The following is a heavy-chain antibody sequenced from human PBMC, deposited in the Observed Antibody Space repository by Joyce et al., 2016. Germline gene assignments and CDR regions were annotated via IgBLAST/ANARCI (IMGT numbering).Heavy chain of an antibody. Sequence: QMQLVQSGAEVKKPGSSVKVSCRAFGGTRSGYAISWVRQAPGQGLAWMGGITPIFATAKYAQKFQTRLTITADKSTNTAYMALSSLRSEDTAIYYCVRVRQSGNINDYWGQGTQVTVSS. CDR3: VRVRQSGNINDY. V-gene: IGHV1-69*06. CDR2: ITPIFATA. CDR1: GGTRSGYA. J-gene: IGHJ4*02.